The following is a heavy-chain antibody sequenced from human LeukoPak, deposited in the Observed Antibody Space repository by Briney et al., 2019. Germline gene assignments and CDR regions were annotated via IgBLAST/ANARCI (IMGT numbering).Heavy chain of an antibody. V-gene: IGHV4-39*01. Sequence: SETLSLTCTVSGGSIRSSYYYWGWIRQPPGKGLEWIGSIYDSGSTYYNPSPKSRVTISIDTSKNQFSLKLNSVTTADTAVYYCARVNNSVDAFDIWGQGTMVTVSS. CDR1: GGSIRSSYYY. D-gene: IGHD4-23*01. J-gene: IGHJ3*02. CDR3: ARVNNSVDAFDI. CDR2: IYDSGST.